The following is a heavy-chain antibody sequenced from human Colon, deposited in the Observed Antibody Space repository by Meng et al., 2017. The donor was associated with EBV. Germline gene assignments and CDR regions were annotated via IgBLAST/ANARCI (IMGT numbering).Heavy chain of an antibody. CDR2: VRYSGTA. Sequence: QPLPQGPGPGLVKPSDTLSLTCTASGGFLDNSDYFWDWIRQPPGKGLEWIGSVRYSGTAYYNPSLTSRVTISVDTSKNQFSLNLSSLTAADTAVYYCARHVYGDSYGFWGQGTLVTVSS. V-gene: IGHV4-39*01. J-gene: IGHJ4*02. CDR3: ARHVYGDSYGF. D-gene: IGHD4-17*01. CDR1: GGFLDNSDYF.